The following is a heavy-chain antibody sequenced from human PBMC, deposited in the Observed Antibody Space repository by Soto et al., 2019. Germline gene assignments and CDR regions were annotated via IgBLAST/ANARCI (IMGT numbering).Heavy chain of an antibody. V-gene: IGHV1-69*05. D-gene: IGHD6-13*01. CDR1: GGTFSSYA. J-gene: IGHJ6*02. Sequence: QVQLVQSGAEVKKPGSSVKVSCKASGGTFSSYAISWVRQAPGQGLEWMGGIIPIFGTANYAQKFQGSVTIPPDQSTSTAYMELSSLRSEDTAVYYCPRKQVPPTPALRYSYGMDLWGQGTTLTVSS. CDR3: PRKQVPPTPALRYSYGMDL. CDR2: IIPIFGTA.